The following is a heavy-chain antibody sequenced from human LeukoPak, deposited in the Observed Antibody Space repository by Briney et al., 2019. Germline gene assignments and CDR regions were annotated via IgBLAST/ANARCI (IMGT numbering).Heavy chain of an antibody. CDR3: AREELAPQSRYFDY. CDR1: GFTFSSYA. V-gene: IGHV3-30-3*01. CDR2: ISYDGSNK. D-gene: IGHD5-24*01. Sequence: PGGSLRLSCAASGFTFSSYAMHWVRQAPGKGLEWVAVISYDGSNKYYAGSVKGRFTISRDNSKNTLYLQMNSLGAEDTAVYYCAREELAPQSRYFDYWGQGTLVTVSS. J-gene: IGHJ4*02.